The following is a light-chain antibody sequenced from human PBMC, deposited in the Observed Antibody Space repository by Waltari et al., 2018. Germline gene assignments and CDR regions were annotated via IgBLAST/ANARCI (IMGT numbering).Light chain of an antibody. CDR2: EDT. J-gene: IGLJ7*01. V-gene: IGLV1-51*02. CDR3: GTWDSSLSGAV. CDR1: RSHIGNTY. Sequence: QSVLTPPPSVSAAPGQRVPISCPGGRSHIGNTYVPWYLQFPGTAPKLLIYEDTERPSGIAGRFSGSKSGTSATLDITGLQAGDEADYYCGTWDSSLSGAVFGGGTHLTVL.